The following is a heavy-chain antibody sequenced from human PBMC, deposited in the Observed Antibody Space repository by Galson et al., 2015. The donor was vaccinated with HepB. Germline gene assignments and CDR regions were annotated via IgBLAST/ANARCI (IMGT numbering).Heavy chain of an antibody. CDR3: ARDRENGITGTEYYFDY. CDR2: IWYDGSNK. J-gene: IGHJ4*02. D-gene: IGHD1-7*01. Sequence: SLRLSCAASGFTFSSYGMHWVRQAPGKGLEWVAVIWYDGSNKYYADSVKGRFTISRDNSKNTLYLQMNSLRAEDTAVYYCARDRENGITGTEYYFDYWGQGTLVTVSS. V-gene: IGHV3-33*01. CDR1: GFTFSSYG.